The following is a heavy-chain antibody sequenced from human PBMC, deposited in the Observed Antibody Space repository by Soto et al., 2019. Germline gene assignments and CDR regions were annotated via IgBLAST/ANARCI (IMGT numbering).Heavy chain of an antibody. J-gene: IGHJ4*02. CDR1: GFTFSSCA. V-gene: IGHV3-23*01. D-gene: IGHD3-10*01. Sequence: EVQLLESGGNLVQPGGSLRLSCAASGFTFSSCAMSWVRQAPGKGLEWVSVISGSGADTSYADSVKGRFTISRDNSKNTLFLEMNSLRAEDTAVYYCAKAGGYYGSGNEHYFDYWGQGTLVTVSS. CDR2: ISGSGADT. CDR3: AKAGGYYGSGNEHYFDY.